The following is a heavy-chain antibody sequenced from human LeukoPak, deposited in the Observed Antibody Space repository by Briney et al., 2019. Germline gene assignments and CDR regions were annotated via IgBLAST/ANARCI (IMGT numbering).Heavy chain of an antibody. Sequence: SETLSLTCTVSGGSISSYYWSWIRQPPGQGLEWIGYIYYSGSTNYNPSLKSRVTISVDTSKNQFSLKLSSVTAADTAVYYCARETKWFGEFDRWFDPWGQGTLVTVSS. J-gene: IGHJ5*02. CDR1: GGSISSYY. CDR3: ARETKWFGEFDRWFDP. V-gene: IGHV4-59*01. CDR2: IYYSGST. D-gene: IGHD3-10*01.